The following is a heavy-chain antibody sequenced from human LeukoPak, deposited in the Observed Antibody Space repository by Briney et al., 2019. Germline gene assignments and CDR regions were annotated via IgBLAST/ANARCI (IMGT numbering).Heavy chain of an antibody. V-gene: IGHV3-11*01. J-gene: IGHJ4*02. Sequence: GGSLRLSCAASGFTFSDYYMSWIRQAPGKGLEWVSYISSSGSTIYYADSVKGRFTISRDNAKNSLYLQMNSLKTEDTAVYYCTTDNYVWVGELFGGHFWGQGTLVTVSS. CDR2: ISSSGSTI. CDR3: TTDNYVWVGELFGGHF. CDR1: GFTFSDYY. D-gene: IGHD3-10*01.